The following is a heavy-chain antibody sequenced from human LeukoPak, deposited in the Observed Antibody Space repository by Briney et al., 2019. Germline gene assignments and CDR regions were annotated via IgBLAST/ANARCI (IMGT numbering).Heavy chain of an antibody. D-gene: IGHD6-19*01. CDR2: IYTSGST. CDR3: ARDGYSSGWYPWFDP. V-gene: IGHV4-4*07. CDR1: GGSISSYY. Sequence: SETLSLTCTVSGGSISSYYWSWIRQPAGKGLEWIGRIYTSGSTNYNPSLKSRVTMSVDTSKNQFSLKLSSVTAADTAVYYCARDGYSSGWYPWFDPWGQGTLVTAS. J-gene: IGHJ5*02.